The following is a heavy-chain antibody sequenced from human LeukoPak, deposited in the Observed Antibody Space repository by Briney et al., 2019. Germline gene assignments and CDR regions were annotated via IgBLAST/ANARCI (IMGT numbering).Heavy chain of an antibody. CDR3: AKDSMIGDYYDSSGSDAFDI. Sequence: GGSLRLSCAASGFTFSSYAMSWVRQAPGKGLEWVSAISGSGGSTCYADSVKGRFTISRDNSKNTLYLQMNSLRAEDTAVYYCAKDSMIGDYYDSSGSDAFDIWGQGTMVTVSS. D-gene: IGHD3-22*01. CDR2: ISGSGGST. J-gene: IGHJ3*02. V-gene: IGHV3-23*01. CDR1: GFTFSSYA.